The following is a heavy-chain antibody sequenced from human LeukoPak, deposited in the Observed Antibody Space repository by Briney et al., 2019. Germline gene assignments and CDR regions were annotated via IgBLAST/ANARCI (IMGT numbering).Heavy chain of an antibody. CDR1: GFTFSDYY. D-gene: IGHD3-10*01. J-gene: IGHJ4*02. CDR3: AKDLVTGSLDY. V-gene: IGHV3-11*01. Sequence: PGGSLRLSCAASGFTFSDYYMSWIRQAPGKGLEWVSYISSSGSTIYYADSVKGRFTISRDNAKNTLYLQMNSLRAEDTAIYYCAKDLVTGSLDYWGQGTLVTVSS. CDR2: ISSSGSTI.